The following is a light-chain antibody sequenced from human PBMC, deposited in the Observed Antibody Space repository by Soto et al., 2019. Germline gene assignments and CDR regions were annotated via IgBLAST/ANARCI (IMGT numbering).Light chain of an antibody. J-gene: IGLJ2*01. CDR2: GNT. Sequence: QSVLTQPPSASWTPGQRVTISCSGSSSNIGSNSVNWYQQLPGTAPKLLIYGNTQRPSGVPDRFSGSKSGTSASLAISGLQSEDEADYFCAAWDDSLPGVVFGGGTKLTVL. V-gene: IGLV1-44*01. CDR1: SSNIGSNS. CDR3: AAWDDSLPGVV.